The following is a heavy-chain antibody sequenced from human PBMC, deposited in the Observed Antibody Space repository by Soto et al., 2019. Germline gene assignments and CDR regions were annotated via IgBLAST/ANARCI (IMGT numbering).Heavy chain of an antibody. D-gene: IGHD1-26*01. Sequence: QVQLQESGPGLVRPSETLSLTCTVSGDSMTKYYWSWIRQTAGKGLEWIGRVYLSWSTNYNPSLKSRVTMSIDTSNNHFSLDLKSVTAADTAVYYCARTVGAAYSFDFWGQGALVTVSS. CDR3: ARTVGAAYSFDF. V-gene: IGHV4-4*07. CDR1: GDSMTKYY. CDR2: VYLSWST. J-gene: IGHJ4*02.